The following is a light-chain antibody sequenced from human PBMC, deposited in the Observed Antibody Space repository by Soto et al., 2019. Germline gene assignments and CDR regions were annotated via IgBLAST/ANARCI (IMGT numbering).Light chain of an antibody. CDR2: GNN. CDR3: QSSDSSLSGVV. V-gene: IGLV1-40*01. Sequence: QSVLTQPPSVSGAPGQRVTISCTGSSSNIGAGYDVHWYQQLPGTAPKLLIYGNNNRPSGVPDRFSGSKSGTSASLAITGLQAEGEADYYCQSSDSSLSGVVFGGGTKLTVL. J-gene: IGLJ2*01. CDR1: SSNIGAGYD.